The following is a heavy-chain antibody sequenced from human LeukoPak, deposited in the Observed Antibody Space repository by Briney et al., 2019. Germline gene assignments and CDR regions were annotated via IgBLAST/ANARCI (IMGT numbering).Heavy chain of an antibody. Sequence: GGSLRLSCAASGFTFSSYAMSWVRQAPGKGLEWVSAISGSGGSTYYADSVEGRFTISRDNSKNTLYLQMNSLRAEDTAVYYCAKMKAAAGFSAADYWGQGTLVTVSS. CDR3: AKMKAAAGFSAADY. CDR2: ISGSGGST. V-gene: IGHV3-23*01. J-gene: IGHJ4*02. D-gene: IGHD6-13*01. CDR1: GFTFSSYA.